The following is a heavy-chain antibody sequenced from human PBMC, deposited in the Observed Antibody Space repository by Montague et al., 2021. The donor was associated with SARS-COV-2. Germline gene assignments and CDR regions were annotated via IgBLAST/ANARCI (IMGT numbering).Heavy chain of an antibody. CDR2: IYYSGST. J-gene: IGHJ5*02. Sequence: SETLSLTCTVSGGSISSSSYYWGWIRQPPGKGLEWIGSIYYSGSTYYNPSLKSRVTISVDTSKNQFSLKLISVTAADTAVYYCARSPTYYHILTGYLIGPNWFVPWGQGTLFTLSS. V-gene: IGHV4-39*01. D-gene: IGHD3-9*01. CDR1: GGSISSSSYY. CDR3: ARSPTYYHILTGYLIGPNWFVP.